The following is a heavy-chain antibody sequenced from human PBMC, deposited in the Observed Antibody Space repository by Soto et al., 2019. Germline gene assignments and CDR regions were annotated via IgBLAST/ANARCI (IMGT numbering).Heavy chain of an antibody. D-gene: IGHD5-12*01. CDR2: IWYDGSNK. CDR3: ARDGIVATISQYYYYGMDV. V-gene: IGHV3-33*01. J-gene: IGHJ6*02. CDR1: GFTFSSYG. Sequence: GGSLRLSCAASGFTFSSYGMHWVRQAPGKGLEWVAVIWYDGSNKYYADSVKGRFTISRDNSKNTLYLQMNSLRAEDTAVYYCARDGIVATISQYYYYGMDVWGQGTTVTVSS.